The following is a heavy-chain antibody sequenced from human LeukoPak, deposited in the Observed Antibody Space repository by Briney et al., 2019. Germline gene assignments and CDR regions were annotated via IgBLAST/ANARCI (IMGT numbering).Heavy chain of an antibody. CDR2: INHSGST. CDR1: GGSFSGYY. J-gene: IGHJ4*02. V-gene: IGHV4-34*01. Sequence: SETLSLTCAVYGGSFSGYYWNWIRQPPGKGLEWIGEINHSGSTNYNPSLKSRVTISVDTSKNQFSLKLSSVTAADTAVYYCARGARRGIVVVPAATKYYFDYWGQGTLVTVSS. D-gene: IGHD2-2*01. CDR3: ARGARRGIVVVPAATKYYFDY.